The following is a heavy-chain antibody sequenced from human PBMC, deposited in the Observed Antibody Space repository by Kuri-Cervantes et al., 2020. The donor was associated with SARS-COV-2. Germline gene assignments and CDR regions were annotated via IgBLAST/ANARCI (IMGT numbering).Heavy chain of an antibody. CDR3: ARNPPLSSSWYAQAGDAFDI. Sequence: SETLSLTCTVSGGSISSSSYYWGWIRQPPGKGLEWIGSIYYSGSTYYNPSLKSRVTISVDTSKNQFSLKLSSVTAADTAVYYCARNPPLSSSWYAQAGDAFDIWGQGTMVTVSS. J-gene: IGHJ3*02. CDR1: GGSISSSSYY. D-gene: IGHD6-13*01. CDR2: IYYSGST. V-gene: IGHV4-39*01.